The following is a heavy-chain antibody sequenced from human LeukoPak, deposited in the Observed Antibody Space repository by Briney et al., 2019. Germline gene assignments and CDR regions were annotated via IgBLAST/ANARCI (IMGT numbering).Heavy chain of an antibody. CDR1: GGSISSSSYY. D-gene: IGHD3-3*01. V-gene: IGHV4-39*01. CDR2: IYYSGNT. J-gene: IGHJ3*02. CDR3: ARHPVFEVSRDDAFDI. Sequence: PSETLSLTCTVSGGSISSSSYYWGWIRQPPGKGLEWIGSIYYSGNTYYNPSLKSRVTISVDTSKNQFSLKLSSVTAADTAVYYCARHPVFEVSRDDAFDIWGQGTMVTVSS.